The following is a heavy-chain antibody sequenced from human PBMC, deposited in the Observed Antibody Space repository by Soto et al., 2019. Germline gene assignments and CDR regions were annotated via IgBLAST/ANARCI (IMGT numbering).Heavy chain of an antibody. CDR3: ARDGAYCRGGTCYSGNFEIDH. Sequence: GGSLRLSCAASGFTFSSYSMNWVRQAPGKGLEWVSYISSSGGTIYYADSLKGRFTISRDNAKNSLYLEMNSLRDEDTARYFCARDGAYCRGGTCYSGNFEIDHWGQGTLVTVYS. D-gene: IGHD2-15*01. J-gene: IGHJ4*02. CDR2: ISSSGGTI. CDR1: GFTFSSYS. V-gene: IGHV3-48*02.